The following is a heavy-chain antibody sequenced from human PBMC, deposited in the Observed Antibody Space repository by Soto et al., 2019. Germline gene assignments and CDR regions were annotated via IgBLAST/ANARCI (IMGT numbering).Heavy chain of an antibody. D-gene: IGHD6-19*01. Sequence: QVQLQESGPGLVKPSETLSLTCTVSGGSISSYYWSWIRQPPGKGLEWIGHIHYSGSTNYNPSLRSPVTRXXVXSXXQFSLKLSSVAAADTAVYYCARHVNVAVAGTGFDYWGQGTLVTVSS. CDR2: IHYSGST. CDR3: ARHVNVAVAGTGFDY. J-gene: IGHJ4*02. CDR1: GGSISSYY. V-gene: IGHV4-59*08.